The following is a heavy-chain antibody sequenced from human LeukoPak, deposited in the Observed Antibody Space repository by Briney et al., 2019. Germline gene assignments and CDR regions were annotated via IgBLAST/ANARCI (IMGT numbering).Heavy chain of an antibody. CDR1: GFIVSSTY. J-gene: IGHJ4*02. Sequence: GGSLRLSCAASGFIVSSTYMTWVRQAPGKGLEWVSVIHNGGSTYYADSVEGRFTISRDNSKNMLFLQMNSLRVEDTAMYYCARSSTIAVAEIYFDYWGQGTLVTVSS. CDR2: IHNGGST. D-gene: IGHD6-19*01. V-gene: IGHV3-53*01. CDR3: ARSSTIAVAEIYFDY.